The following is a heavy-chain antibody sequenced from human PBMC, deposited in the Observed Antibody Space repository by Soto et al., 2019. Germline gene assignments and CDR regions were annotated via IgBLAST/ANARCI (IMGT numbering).Heavy chain of an antibody. D-gene: IGHD3-9*01. Sequence: SETLSLTCTVSGGSISSGDYYWSWIRQPPGKGLEWIGYIYYSGSTYYNPSLKSRVTISVDTSKNQFSLKLSSVTAADTAVYYCARDSLRGNSDILTCSTTYYYYGMDVWGQGTTVTVSS. CDR1: GGSISSGDYY. V-gene: IGHV4-30-4*01. CDR2: IYYSGST. CDR3: ARDSLRGNSDILTCSTTYYYYGMDV. J-gene: IGHJ6*02.